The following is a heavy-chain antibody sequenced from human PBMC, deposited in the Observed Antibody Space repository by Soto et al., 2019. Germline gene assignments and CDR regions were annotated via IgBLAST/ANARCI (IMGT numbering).Heavy chain of an antibody. Sequence: EVQLVESGGGLVKPGGSLRLSCAASGFIFSSYTMTWVRQAPGKGLEWVSSISSSSSNIEYADSVKGRFSVSRDNANNSLLLQSNSLRAEDTAVYYCAREDYAGASPRFDYWGLGALVTVSS. V-gene: IGHV3-21*01. D-gene: IGHD4-17*01. CDR3: AREDYAGASPRFDY. CDR2: ISSSSSNI. J-gene: IGHJ4*02. CDR1: GFIFSSYT.